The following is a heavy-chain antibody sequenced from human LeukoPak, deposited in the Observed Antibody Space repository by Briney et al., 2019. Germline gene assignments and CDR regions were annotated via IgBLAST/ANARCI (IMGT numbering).Heavy chain of an antibody. CDR3: ARAPAVVVPDY. D-gene: IGHD2-15*01. J-gene: IGHJ4*02. Sequence: PSETLSLTCTVSGGSISSSNYYWAWIRQPPGKGLEWIGSIYSSGNTYYNPSLKSRVTISVDTSKNQFFLRLSSVTAADTALYYCARAPAVVVPDYWGQGTLVTVSS. V-gene: IGHV4-39*01. CDR2: IYSSGNT. CDR1: GGSISSSNYY.